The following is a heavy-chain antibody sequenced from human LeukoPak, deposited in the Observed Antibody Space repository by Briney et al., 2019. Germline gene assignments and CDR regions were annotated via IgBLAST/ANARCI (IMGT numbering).Heavy chain of an antibody. V-gene: IGHV3-21*01. J-gene: IGHJ5*02. CDR3: GRDNYGDLVGWFEP. CDR2: IRSSSSYI. Sequence: GGSLRLSCAASGFTFSSYSMNWVRQAPGKGLEWVSSIRSSSSYIYYADSVKGRFTISRDNAKNSLYLQMNSLRAEDTAVYYCGRDNYGDLVGWFEPWGPGNPVTVSS. CDR1: GFTFSSYS. D-gene: IGHD4-17*01.